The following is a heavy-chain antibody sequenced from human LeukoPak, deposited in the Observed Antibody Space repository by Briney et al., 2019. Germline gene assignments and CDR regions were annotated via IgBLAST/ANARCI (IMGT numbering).Heavy chain of an antibody. D-gene: IGHD2-15*01. CDR1: GYSISSGYY. V-gene: IGHV4-38-2*02. CDR3: ASNIVVVVAASYYFDY. J-gene: IGHJ4*02. Sequence: PSETLSLTCTVSGYSISSGYYWGWTRQPPGKGLEWIGSIYHSGSTYYNPSLKSRVTISVDTSKKQFSLKLSSVTAADTAVYYCASNIVVVVAASYYFDYWGQGTLVTVSS. CDR2: IYHSGST.